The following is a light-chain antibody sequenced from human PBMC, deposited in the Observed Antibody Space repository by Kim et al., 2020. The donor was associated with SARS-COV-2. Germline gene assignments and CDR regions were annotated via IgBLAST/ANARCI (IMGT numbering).Light chain of an antibody. J-gene: IGLJ1*01. CDR2: YDI. CDR3: QVWDNNSDHPGYV. Sequence: SYELTQPPSVSVAPGQTARITCGGDNIGTKSVHWYQQKSGQAPVLVIYYDINRPSGIPERFSGSNSGNTATLTISRVEAGDEADYYCQVWDNNSDHPGYVFGAGTKVTVL. CDR1: NIGTKS. V-gene: IGLV3-21*04.